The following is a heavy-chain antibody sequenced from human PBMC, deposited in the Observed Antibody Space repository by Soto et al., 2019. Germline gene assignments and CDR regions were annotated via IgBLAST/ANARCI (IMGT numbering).Heavy chain of an antibody. CDR2: ISYDGSNK. V-gene: IGHV3-30-3*01. CDR3: ARSDCSSTSCAYYYYGMDV. D-gene: IGHD2-2*01. Sequence: GGSLRLSCAASGFTFSSYAMHWVRQAPGKGLEWVAVISYDGSNKYYADSVKGRFTISRDNSKNTLYLQMNSLRAEDTAAYYCARSDCSSTSCAYYYYGMDVWGQGTTVTVSS. CDR1: GFTFSSYA. J-gene: IGHJ6*02.